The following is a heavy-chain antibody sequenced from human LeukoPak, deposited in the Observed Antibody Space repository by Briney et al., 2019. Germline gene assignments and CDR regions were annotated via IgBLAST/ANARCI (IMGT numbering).Heavy chain of an antibody. CDR3: AKDSKTYSGSYGVDY. Sequence: GGSLRLSCAASGFTFSSYAMHWVRQAPGKGLEWVAVISYDGSNKYYADSVKGRFTISRDNSKNTLYLQMNSLRAEDTAVYYCAKDSKTYSGSYGVDYWGQGTLVTVSS. CDR1: GFTFSSYA. J-gene: IGHJ4*02. V-gene: IGHV3-30-3*01. CDR2: ISYDGSNK. D-gene: IGHD1-26*01.